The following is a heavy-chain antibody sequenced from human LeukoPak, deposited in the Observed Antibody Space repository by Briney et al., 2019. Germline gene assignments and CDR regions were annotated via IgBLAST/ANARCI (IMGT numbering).Heavy chain of an antibody. CDR3: ARGAQLRYFDWLLFG. CDR1: VGTFSSYA. D-gene: IGHD3-9*01. J-gene: IGHJ4*02. CDR2: IIPIFGTA. Sequence: GASVKVSCKASVGTFSSYAISWVRQAPGQGLEWMGGIIPIFGTANYEQKFQGRVTITTDESTSTAYMELSSLRSEDTAVYYCARGAQLRYFDWLLFGWGQGTLVTVSS. V-gene: IGHV1-69*05.